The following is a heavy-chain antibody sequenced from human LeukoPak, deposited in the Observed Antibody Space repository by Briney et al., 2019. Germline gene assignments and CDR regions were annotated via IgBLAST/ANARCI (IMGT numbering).Heavy chain of an antibody. D-gene: IGHD2-2*01. Sequence: SETLSLTCAVYGGSFSGYYWSWIRQPPGKGLEWIGEINHSGSTNYNPSLKSRVTISVDTSKNQFSLKLSSVTAADTAVYCCARVVVEADAFDIWGQGTMVTVSS. CDR2: INHSGST. J-gene: IGHJ3*02. V-gene: IGHV4-34*01. CDR1: GGSFSGYY. CDR3: ARVVVEADAFDI.